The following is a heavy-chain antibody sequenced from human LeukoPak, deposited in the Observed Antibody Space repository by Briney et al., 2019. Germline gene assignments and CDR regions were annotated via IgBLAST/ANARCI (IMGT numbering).Heavy chain of an antibody. D-gene: IGHD5-12*01. CDR3: ARDPTNTSGYYAYFDY. Sequence: ASVKVSCKASGYTFTGYYMHWVRQAPGQGLEWMGWINPNSGGTNYAQKFQGRVTMTTDTSTSTAYMELRSLRSDDTAVYYCARDPTNTSGYYAYFDYWGQGSLVTVSS. J-gene: IGHJ4*02. V-gene: IGHV1-2*02. CDR2: INPNSGGT. CDR1: GYTFTGYY.